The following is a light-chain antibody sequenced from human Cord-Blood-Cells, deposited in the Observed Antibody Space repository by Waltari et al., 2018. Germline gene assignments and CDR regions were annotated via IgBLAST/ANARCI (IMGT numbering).Light chain of an antibody. CDR3: QQYNSYSLT. Sequence: DIHMTQSPSTLSASVGDRVTITCRASQSISSWLAWYQQKPGKAPKLLNYKASSLESGVPSRVSGSGSGTEFTLTISSLQPDDFATYYCQQYNSYSLTFGGGTKVEIK. CDR2: KAS. V-gene: IGKV1-5*03. J-gene: IGKJ4*01. CDR1: QSISSW.